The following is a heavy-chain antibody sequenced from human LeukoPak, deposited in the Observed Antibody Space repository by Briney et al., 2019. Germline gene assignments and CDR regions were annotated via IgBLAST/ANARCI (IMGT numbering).Heavy chain of an antibody. CDR1: GFTFSSYW. V-gene: IGHV3-30*03. J-gene: IGHJ5*02. D-gene: IGHD1-26*01. CDR3: ARDQYYPYNWFDP. CDR2: ISYDGSNK. Sequence: GGSLRLSCAASGFTFSSYWMSWVRQAPGKGLEWVAVISYDGSNKYYADSVKGRFTISRDNSKNTLYLQMNSLRAEDTAVYYCARDQYYPYNWFDPWGQGTLVTVSS.